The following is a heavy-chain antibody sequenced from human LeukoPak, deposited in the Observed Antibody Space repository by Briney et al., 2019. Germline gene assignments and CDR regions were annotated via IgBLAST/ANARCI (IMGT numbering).Heavy chain of an antibody. D-gene: IGHD3-16*01. CDR2: ISSSSSYI. CDR1: GFTFNSYN. CDR3: ATMGGPTGGDYFDY. Sequence: PGGSLRLSCAASGFTFNSYNMDWVRQAPRKGLEWVSSISSSSSYIKYADSVKGRFTISRDNAKNSLYLQMNSLRAEDTAVYYCATMGGPTGGDYFDYWGQGTLVTVSS. V-gene: IGHV3-21*01. J-gene: IGHJ4*02.